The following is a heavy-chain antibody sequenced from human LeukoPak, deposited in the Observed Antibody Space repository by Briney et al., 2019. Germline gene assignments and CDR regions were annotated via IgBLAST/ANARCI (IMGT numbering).Heavy chain of an antibody. Sequence: PGGSLRLSCVASGFTFSTFAMNWVRQAPGKGLEWVSTISETGRSTYYADSVKGQFTISRDNAKNSLYLQMNSLRAEDTAVYYCARIGRLVYVWGSYRYNPDYWGQGTLVTVSS. D-gene: IGHD3-16*02. CDR2: ISETGRST. V-gene: IGHV3-21*01. J-gene: IGHJ4*02. CDR1: GFTFSTFA. CDR3: ARIGRLVYVWGSYRYNPDY.